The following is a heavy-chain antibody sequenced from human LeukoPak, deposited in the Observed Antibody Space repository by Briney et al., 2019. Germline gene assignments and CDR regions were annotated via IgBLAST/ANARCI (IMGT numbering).Heavy chain of an antibody. J-gene: IGHJ4*02. CDR1: GFTFSSYS. CDR2: ISSSSSYI. D-gene: IGHD4-23*01. V-gene: IGHV3-21*01. CDR3: AREPDGGNYDY. Sequence: GGSLRLSCAASGFTFSSYSMNWVRQAPGKGLEWVSSISSSSSYIYYADSVKGRFTIFRDNAKNSLCLQMNSLRAEDTAVYYCAREPDGGNYDYWGQGTLVTVSS.